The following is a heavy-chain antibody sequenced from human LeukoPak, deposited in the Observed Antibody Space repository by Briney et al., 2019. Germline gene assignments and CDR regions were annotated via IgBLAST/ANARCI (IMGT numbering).Heavy chain of an antibody. CDR2: INHSGST. D-gene: IGHD5-12*01. Sequence: SETLSLTCAVYGGSFSGYYWSWIRQPPGKGLGWIGEINHSGSTNYNPSLKSRVTISVDTSKNQFSLKLSSVTAADTAVYYYARLVATSTIYYYGMDVWGQGTTVTVSS. CDR1: GGSFSGYY. V-gene: IGHV4-34*01. CDR3: ARLVATSTIYYYGMDV. J-gene: IGHJ6*02.